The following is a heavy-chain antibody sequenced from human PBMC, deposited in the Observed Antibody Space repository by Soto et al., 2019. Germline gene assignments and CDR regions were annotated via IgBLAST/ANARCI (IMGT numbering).Heavy chain of an antibody. CDR3: AHTPTVTGGFDY. CDR1: GFSLSTSGVG. D-gene: IGHD4-17*01. V-gene: IGHV2-5*02. Sequence: QITLKESGPMLVKPTQTLTLTCTFSGFSLSTSGVGVGWIRQPPGKALEWLALIYWDDDKRNSPSLKSRLIITKDTSKNQVVLTMTNMDPVDTATYYCAHTPTVTGGFDYWGQGTPVTVSS. J-gene: IGHJ4*02. CDR2: IYWDDDK.